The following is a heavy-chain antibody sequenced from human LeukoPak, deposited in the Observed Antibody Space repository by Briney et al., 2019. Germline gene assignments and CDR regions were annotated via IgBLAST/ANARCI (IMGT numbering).Heavy chain of an antibody. CDR3: ARGGSESYLFDY. CDR2: IYYSGST. J-gene: IGHJ4*02. D-gene: IGHD1-26*01. V-gene: IGHV4-59*01. Sequence: PSETLSLTCTVSGGSISSYYWSWIRQPPGKGLEWIGYIYYSGSTNYNPSLKSRVTISVDTSKNQFSLKLSSVTAADTAVYYCARGGSESYLFDYWGQGTLVTVSS. CDR1: GGSISSYY.